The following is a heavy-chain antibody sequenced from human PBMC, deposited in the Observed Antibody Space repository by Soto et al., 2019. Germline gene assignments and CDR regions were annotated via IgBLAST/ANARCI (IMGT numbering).Heavy chain of an antibody. CDR3: ARDFLPSSGYYFFNYGMDV. J-gene: IGHJ6*02. V-gene: IGHV3-33*01. CDR2: IWYDGSNK. Sequence: GGSLRLSCAASGFTFSSYGMHWVRQAPGKGLEWVAVIWYDGSNKYYADSVKGRFTISRDNSKNTLYLQMNSLRAEDTAVYYCARDFLPSSGYYFFNYGMDVWGQGTTVTVSS. D-gene: IGHD3-22*01. CDR1: GFTFSSYG.